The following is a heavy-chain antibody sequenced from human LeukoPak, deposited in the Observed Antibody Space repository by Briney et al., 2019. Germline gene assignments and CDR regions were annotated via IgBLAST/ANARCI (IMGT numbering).Heavy chain of an antibody. Sequence: SETLSLTCTVSGGSISSSSYYWGWIRQPPGKGLEWIGSICHSGSTNYNPSLKSRVTISVDTSKNQFSLKLSSVTAADTAVYYCASKRYCSGGSCYSHYYYYYMDVWGKGTTVTVSS. V-gene: IGHV4-39*07. CDR1: GGSISSSSYY. D-gene: IGHD2-15*01. CDR2: ICHSGST. CDR3: ASKRYCSGGSCYSHYYYYYMDV. J-gene: IGHJ6*03.